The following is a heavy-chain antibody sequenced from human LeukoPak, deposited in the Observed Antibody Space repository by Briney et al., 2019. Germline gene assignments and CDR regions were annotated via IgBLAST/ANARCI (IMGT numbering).Heavy chain of an antibody. J-gene: IGHJ5*02. CDR1: GKTFTGYF. V-gene: IGHV1-2*02. D-gene: IGHD5-12*01. CDR2: INPNSGVT. CDR3: ARDRLHNQLRFCFDP. Sequence: ASVKVSCKASGKTFTGYFMHWVRQAPGQGLEWMGWINPNSGVTKYAQKFQDRVTMTRDTSSSTAYLEVTRLTSDDTAVYYCARDRLHNQLRFCFDPWGQGTLVTVSS.